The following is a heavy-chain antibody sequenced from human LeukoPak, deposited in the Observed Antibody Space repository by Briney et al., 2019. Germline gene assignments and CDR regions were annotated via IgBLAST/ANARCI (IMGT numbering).Heavy chain of an antibody. CDR2: ISYDGSNK. V-gene: IGHV3-30*18. J-gene: IGHJ1*01. D-gene: IGHD2-2*01. CDR1: GFTFSSYG. Sequence: GRSLRLSCAASGFTFSSYGMPWVRQAPGKGLEGVAVISYDGSNKYYADSVKGRFTISRDNSKNTLYLQMNSLRAEDTAVYYCANLPTVGSQLPPAEYFQHWGQGTLVTVSS. CDR3: ANLPTVGSQLPPAEYFQH.